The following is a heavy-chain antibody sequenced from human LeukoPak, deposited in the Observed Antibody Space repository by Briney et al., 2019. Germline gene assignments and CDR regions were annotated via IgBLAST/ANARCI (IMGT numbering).Heavy chain of an antibody. D-gene: IGHD6-19*01. CDR3: AKDARRTNGWYYFDY. CDR1: GFAFSSQA. J-gene: IGHJ4*02. CDR2: ISESGSLT. V-gene: IGHV3-23*01. Sequence: PGGSLRLSCAASGFAFSSQAMGGVRQAPGKGLEWGSVISESGSLTYYADSVKGRFTISRDNSKKTLFLQLNSLRAEDTAVYYCAKDARRTNGWYYFDYWGQGALVTVSS.